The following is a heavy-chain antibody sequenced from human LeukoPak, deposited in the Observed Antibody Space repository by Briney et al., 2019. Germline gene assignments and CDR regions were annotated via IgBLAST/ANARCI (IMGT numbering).Heavy chain of an antibody. Sequence: SQTLSLTCAVAARSISTGGYAWSWIRQPPGKGLEWIGPVYQRGSTYYYPSLKSRVTISVDRSKNQFSLKLSSVTAADTAVYYCASQLLWFGEPRSWFDPWGQGTLVTVSS. CDR2: VYQRGST. J-gene: IGHJ5*02. CDR3: ASQLLWFGEPRSWFDP. V-gene: IGHV4-30-2*01. D-gene: IGHD3-10*01. CDR1: ARSISTGGYA.